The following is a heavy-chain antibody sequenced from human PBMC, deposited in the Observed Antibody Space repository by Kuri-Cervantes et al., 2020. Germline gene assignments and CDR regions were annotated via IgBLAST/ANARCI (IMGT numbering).Heavy chain of an antibody. Sequence: SCTVSGGSISSGSYYWSWIRQPAGKGLEWIGRIYTSGSTNYNPSLKSRVTMSVDTSKNQFSLKLSSVTAADTAVYYCARDRSSGWYLEYYFDYWGQGTLVTVSS. CDR3: ARDRSSGWYLEYYFDY. CDR2: IYTSGST. V-gene: IGHV4-61*02. CDR1: GGSISSGSYY. J-gene: IGHJ4*02. D-gene: IGHD6-19*01.